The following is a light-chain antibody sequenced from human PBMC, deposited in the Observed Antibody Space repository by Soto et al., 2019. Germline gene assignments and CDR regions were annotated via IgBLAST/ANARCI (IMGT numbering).Light chain of an antibody. CDR2: DES. CDR3: QQRSNRPRT. CDR1: QSVSSY. J-gene: IGKJ1*01. V-gene: IGKV3-11*01. Sequence: ILSNLSPAIHYLAPGEEGTRYCTASQSVSSYLAWYQQKPGQAHRLLIYDESNRDTRMPDSFSGSGSGTDFTLKLSSLETEDLAVYYCQQRSNRPRTFGQGPKGDIK.